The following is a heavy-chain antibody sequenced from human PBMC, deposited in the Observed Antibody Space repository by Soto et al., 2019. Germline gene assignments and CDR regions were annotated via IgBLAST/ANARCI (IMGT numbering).Heavy chain of an antibody. D-gene: IGHD1-26*01. CDR1: GFTFSSYA. Sequence: QVQLVESGGGVVQPGRSLRLSCAASGFTFSSYAMHWVRQAPGKGLEWVAVISYDGSNKYYADSVNGRFTISRDNSKNTLYLQINSLRAEDTAVYYFARDSAEDRTPSGWGQGTLVTVSS. CDR2: ISYDGSNK. J-gene: IGHJ4*02. CDR3: ARDSAEDRTPSG. V-gene: IGHV3-30-3*01.